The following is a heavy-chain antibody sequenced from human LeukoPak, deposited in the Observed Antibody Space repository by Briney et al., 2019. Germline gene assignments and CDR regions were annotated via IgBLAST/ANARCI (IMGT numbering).Heavy chain of an antibody. J-gene: IGHJ4*02. CDR1: GGSFSGYY. D-gene: IGHD2-2*01. Sequence: SETLSLTCAVYGGSFSGYYWRWIRQPPGKGLEWVGEINHSGSTNYNPSLKSRVTISVDTSKNQFSLKLSSVTAADTAVYYCARGRSVVVPAAIHLYYFDYWGQGTLVTVSS. CDR2: INHSGST. V-gene: IGHV4-34*01. CDR3: ARGRSVVVPAAIHLYYFDY.